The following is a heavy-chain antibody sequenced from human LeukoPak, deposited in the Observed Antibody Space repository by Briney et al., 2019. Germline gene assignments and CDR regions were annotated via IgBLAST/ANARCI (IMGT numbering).Heavy chain of an antibody. V-gene: IGHV4-38-2*02. CDR1: TFSISNTNGYY. CDR2: IFHVGST. Sequence: KSSETLSLTCILSTFSISNTNGYYWGWIRQPPGKGLEWIGRIFHVGSTSYNASLKSRLTISLDTSKNQFSLKLTSVTAADTAVYYCAREETLYSSSLTNWGQGTLVTVSS. CDR3: AREETLYSSSLTN. J-gene: IGHJ4*02. D-gene: IGHD3-22*01.